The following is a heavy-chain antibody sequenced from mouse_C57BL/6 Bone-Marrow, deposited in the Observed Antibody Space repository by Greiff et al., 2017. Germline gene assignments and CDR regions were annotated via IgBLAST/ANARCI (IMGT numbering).Heavy chain of an antibody. CDR3: ASGRWLLPFAY. V-gene: IGHV1-19*01. Sequence: EVQLQESGPVLVKPGASVKMSCKASGYTFTDYYMNWVKQSHGKSLEWIGVINPYNGGTSYNQKFKGKAILTVDKSSSTAYMELNSLTSEDSAVYYCASGRWLLPFAYWGQGTLVTVSA. J-gene: IGHJ3*01. D-gene: IGHD2-3*01. CDR2: INPYNGGT. CDR1: GYTFTDYY.